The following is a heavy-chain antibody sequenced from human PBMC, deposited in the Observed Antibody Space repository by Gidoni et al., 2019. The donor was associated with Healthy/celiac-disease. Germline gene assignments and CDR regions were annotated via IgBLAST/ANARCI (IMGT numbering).Heavy chain of an antibody. CDR1: GGTFSSYA. J-gene: IGHJ4*02. CDR3: ASAREVDTAIDY. D-gene: IGHD5-18*01. CDR2: IITIFGTA. V-gene: IGHV1-69*06. Sequence: AQLVQSGAEAQKPGSSVKVSRKASGGTFSSYAISWVQQAPGQGLEWMGGIITIFGTANYAQKFRGRVTITADKSTSTAYMELSRLRSEDTAVYYCASAREVDTAIDYWGQGTLVTVSS.